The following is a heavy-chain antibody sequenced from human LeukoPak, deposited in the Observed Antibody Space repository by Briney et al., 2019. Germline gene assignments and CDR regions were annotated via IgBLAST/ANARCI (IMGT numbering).Heavy chain of an antibody. D-gene: IGHD3-9*01. CDR2: INPNSGGT. CDR3: ARERGVVLRYFDWLPSSPLDAFDI. Sequence: ASVKVSCKASGHTFTGYYMHWVRQAPGQGLECMGWINPNSGGTSYAQKFQGRVTMTRDTSISTAYMELSRLRSDDTAVYYCARERGVVLRYFDWLPSSPLDAFDIWGQGTMVTVSS. J-gene: IGHJ3*02. V-gene: IGHV1-2*02. CDR1: GHTFTGYY.